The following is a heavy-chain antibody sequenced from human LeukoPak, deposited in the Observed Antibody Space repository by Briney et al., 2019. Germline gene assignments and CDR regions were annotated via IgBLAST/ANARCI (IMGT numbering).Heavy chain of an antibody. Sequence: GGSLRLSCAASGFTFSSYGMHWVRQAPGKGLEWVSALSPSGGITYYEDSVKGRFTISRDNSKNTLYLQMNSLSAEDTAVYYCAKGVNYFVLEYWGQGTLVTISS. CDR1: GFTFSSYG. J-gene: IGHJ4*02. D-gene: IGHD3-10*02. CDR3: AKGVNYFVLEY. CDR2: LSPSGGIT. V-gene: IGHV3-23*01.